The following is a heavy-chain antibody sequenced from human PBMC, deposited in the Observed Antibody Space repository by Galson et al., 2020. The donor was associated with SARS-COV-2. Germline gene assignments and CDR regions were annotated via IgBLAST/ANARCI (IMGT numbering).Heavy chain of an antibody. J-gene: IGHJ6*02. V-gene: IGHV3-30*03. CDR1: GFIFSNFV. D-gene: IGHD6-13*01. CDR3: AREYIPGSRSAAGPGHNYGMDV. CDR2: VSYDGTKK. Sequence: GGSLSLSCAASGFIFSNFVMHWVRKAPGKGLERVAIVSYDGTKKYYADSVRGRFTFSRDNSKSTAHLQMDSLRPEDTAVYYCAREYIPGSRSAAGPGHNYGMDVWGQGTTVTVFS.